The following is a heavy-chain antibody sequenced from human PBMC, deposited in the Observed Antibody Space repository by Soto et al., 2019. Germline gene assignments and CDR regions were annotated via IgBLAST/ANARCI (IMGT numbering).Heavy chain of an antibody. V-gene: IGHV1-69*13. CDR3: ASQFGRSGELTFDY. Sequence: GASVKVSCKASGGTFSSYAISWVRQAPGQGLEWMGGIIPIFGTANYAQKFQGRVTITADESTSTAYMELSSLRSEDTAVYYCASQFGRSGELTFDYWGQGTLVTVSS. CDR1: GGTFSSYA. J-gene: IGHJ4*02. D-gene: IGHD3-10*01. CDR2: IIPIFGTA.